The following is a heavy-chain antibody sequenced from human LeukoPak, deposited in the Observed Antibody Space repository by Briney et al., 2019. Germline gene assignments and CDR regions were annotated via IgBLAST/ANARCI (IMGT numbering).Heavy chain of an antibody. J-gene: IGHJ5*01. Sequence: GGSLRLSCVASGFSFGNYAMSWVRQAPGKGLQWVSQISGTGGATWYAGFARDRFTISRDNSKKTLYLQMSGLRVEDAAMYYCVKDPRDTYGTNWFVSWGQGTLLIVSS. D-gene: IGHD2-21*01. CDR3: VKDPRDTYGTNWFVS. CDR1: GFSFGNYA. V-gene: IGHV3-23*01. CDR2: ISGTGGAT.